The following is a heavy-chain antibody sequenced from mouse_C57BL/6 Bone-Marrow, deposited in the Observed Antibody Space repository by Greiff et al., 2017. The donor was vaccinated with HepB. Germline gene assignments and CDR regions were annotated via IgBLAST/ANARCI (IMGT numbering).Heavy chain of an antibody. V-gene: IGHV7-1*01. J-gene: IGHJ1*03. CDR1: GFTFSDFY. CDR2: SRNKANDYTT. Sequence: EVMLVESGGGLVQSGRSLRLSCATSGFTFSDFYMEWVRQAPGKGLEWIAASRNKANDYTTEYSASVKGRFIVSRDTSQSILYLQMNALRAEDTAIYYCARDAVDFYWYFDVWGTGTTVTVSS. D-gene: IGHD2-4*01. CDR3: ARDAVDFYWYFDV.